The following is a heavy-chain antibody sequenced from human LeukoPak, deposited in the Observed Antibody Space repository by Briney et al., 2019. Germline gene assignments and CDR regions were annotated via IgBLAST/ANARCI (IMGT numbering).Heavy chain of an antibody. CDR1: GFTFSGYA. CDR2: TSGSGGST. J-gene: IGHJ3*02. V-gene: IGHV3-23*01. CDR3: AKDLSGNFYKWAFDI. Sequence: GGSLRLSCAASGFTFSGYAMSWVRQAPGKGLEWVSGTSGSGGSTCYAESVKGRFTISRDNSKNTLYLQMHSLRAEDTAVYYCAKDLSGNFYKWAFDIWGQGTMVTVSS. D-gene: IGHD1-26*01.